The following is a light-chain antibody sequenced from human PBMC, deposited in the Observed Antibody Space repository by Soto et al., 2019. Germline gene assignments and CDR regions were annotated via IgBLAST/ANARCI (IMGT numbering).Light chain of an antibody. V-gene: IGLV3-1*01. CDR3: LAWDSSSYV. CDR1: KLGDKY. CDR2: QDS. Sequence: SYELPQPPSVSVSPGQTASITCSGDKLGDKYACWYQQKPGQSPVLVIYQDSKRPSGIPERFSGSNSGNTATLTISGTQAMDEADYFCLAWDSSSYVFGTGTKVAVL. J-gene: IGLJ1*01.